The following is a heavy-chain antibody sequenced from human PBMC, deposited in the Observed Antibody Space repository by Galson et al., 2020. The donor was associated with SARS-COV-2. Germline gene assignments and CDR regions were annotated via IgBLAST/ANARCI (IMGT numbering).Heavy chain of an antibody. J-gene: IGHJ4*02. V-gene: IGHV1-18*04. CDR3: ARGRVAPDILTGQTNSGLYYFDY. D-gene: IGHD3-9*01. CDR2: ISAYNGNT. CDR1: GYTFTSYG. Sequence: ASVKVSCKASGYTFTSYGISWVRQAPGQGLEWMGWISAYNGNTNYAQKLQGRVTMTTDTSTSTAYMELRSLRSDDTAVYYCARGRVAPDILTGQTNSGLYYFDYWGQGTLVTVSS.